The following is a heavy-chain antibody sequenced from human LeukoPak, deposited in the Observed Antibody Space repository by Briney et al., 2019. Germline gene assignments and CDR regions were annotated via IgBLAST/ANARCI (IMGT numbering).Heavy chain of an antibody. CDR3: ARDPTYGDLDY. CDR1: GFTFSSYE. CDR2: ISPSGSII. Sequence: SGGSLRLSCAVSGFTFSSYEMNWVRQAPGKGLEWVSYISPSGSIIYYADSVKGRFTISRDNAKNSLYLQMNSLRAEDTAVYYCARDPTYGDLDYWGQGTLVTVSS. J-gene: IGHJ4*02. D-gene: IGHD4-17*01. V-gene: IGHV3-48*03.